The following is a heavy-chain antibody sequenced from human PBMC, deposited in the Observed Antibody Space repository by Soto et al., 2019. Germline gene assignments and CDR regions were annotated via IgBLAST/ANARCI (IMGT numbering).Heavy chain of an antibody. Sequence: QVQLVESGGGVVQPGRSLRLSCAASGFTFSSYAMHWVRQAPGKGLEWVAVISYDGSNKYYADSVKGRFTISRDNSKNTLYLQMNSLRAEDTAVYYCARGGASGSYPYYFDYRGQGTLVTVSS. CDR3: ARGGASGSYPYYFDY. J-gene: IGHJ4*02. CDR1: GFTFSSYA. CDR2: ISYDGSNK. D-gene: IGHD1-26*01. V-gene: IGHV3-30-3*01.